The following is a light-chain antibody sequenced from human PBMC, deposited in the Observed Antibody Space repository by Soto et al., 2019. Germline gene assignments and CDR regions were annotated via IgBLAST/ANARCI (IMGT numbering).Light chain of an antibody. V-gene: IGKV3D-15*01. CDR2: GAS. CDR3: QQDSVWPLT. J-gene: IGKJ4*01. CDR1: QSVSSN. Sequence: EIVLTQSPATLSVSPGERAALSCRASQSVSSNLAWYQQKPGQPPRLLIFGASTRATGIPARFSGSGSEAEFTLTISSLQSEDFAVYYCQQDSVWPLTFGGGTKVEIK.